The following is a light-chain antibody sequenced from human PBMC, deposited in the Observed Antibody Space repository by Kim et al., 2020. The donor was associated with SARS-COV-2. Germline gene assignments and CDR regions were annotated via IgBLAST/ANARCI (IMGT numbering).Light chain of an antibody. CDR2: QDS. V-gene: IGLV3-1*01. Sequence: VSPGQTASLTCSGDKLGDKYACWYQQKPGQSPVLVIYQDSTRPSGIPERFSGSNPGNTATLTISGTQAMDEADYYCQAWDSSTAVFGGGTQLTVL. CDR3: QAWDSSTAV. CDR1: KLGDKY. J-gene: IGLJ3*02.